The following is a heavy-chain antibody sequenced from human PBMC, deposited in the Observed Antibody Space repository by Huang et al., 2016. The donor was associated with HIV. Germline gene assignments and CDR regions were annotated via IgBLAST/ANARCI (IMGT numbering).Heavy chain of an antibody. Sequence: QVQLVESGGGVVQPGRSLRISCAAYGFTFSSYGMHWVRQAPGKGLECVAVISYDAKTKYYADSVKGRFSISRDNSKTTVYLQLNSLRLEDTAVNYCAKGGSAAAVLDFWGQGTLVTVSS. CDR3: AKGGSAAAVLDF. CDR2: ISYDAKTK. D-gene: IGHD6-13*01. V-gene: IGHV3-30*18. J-gene: IGHJ4*02. CDR1: GFTFSSYG.